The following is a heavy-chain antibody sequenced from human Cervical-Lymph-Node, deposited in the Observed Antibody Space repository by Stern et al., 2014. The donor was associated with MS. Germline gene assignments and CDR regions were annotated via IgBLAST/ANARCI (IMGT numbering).Heavy chain of an antibody. J-gene: IGHJ6*02. D-gene: IGHD1-1*01. CDR3: AKRNGLWHLERGYYYYGMDV. V-gene: IGHV3-23*04. CDR1: GFTFSTSA. CDR2: ISGTGTT. Sequence: EVQLVQSGGGLVPPGGSLRLSCSASGFTFSTSAMNWVRQAPGRGLEWVSSISGTGTTHYADSVKGRFTSSRDNSNNTLFLQMDSLRADDTAVYFCAKRNGLWHLERGYYYYGMDVWGQGTTVTVSS.